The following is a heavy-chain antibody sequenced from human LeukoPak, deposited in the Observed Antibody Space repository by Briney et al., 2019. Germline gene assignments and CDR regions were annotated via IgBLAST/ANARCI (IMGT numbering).Heavy chain of an antibody. Sequence: GGSLRLSCAASGFTVSSNYMSWVRQAPGKGLEWVSAIYSGGSTYYADSVKGRFTISRDNSKNTLYLQMNSLRAEDTAVYYCAREYYYGSGSYGSDYWGQGTLVTVSS. CDR3: AREYYYGSGSYGSDY. CDR2: IYSGGST. CDR1: GFTVSSNY. D-gene: IGHD3-10*01. J-gene: IGHJ4*02. V-gene: IGHV3-53*01.